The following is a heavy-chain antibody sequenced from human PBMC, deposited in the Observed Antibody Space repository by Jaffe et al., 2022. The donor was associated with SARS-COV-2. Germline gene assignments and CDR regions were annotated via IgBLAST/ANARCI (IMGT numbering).Heavy chain of an antibody. CDR2: INQDGSEK. Sequence: EVQLVESGGGLVQPGGSLRLSCTVSGFTFSNYWMSWVRQAPGKGLEWVAYINQDGSEKYSVDSLKGRFTISRDNAKNSLFLHMNNLRIEDTAVYYCARDLYLLAGGRDYEEHHDAFDVWGRGTMVTVSS. D-gene: IGHD4-17*01. V-gene: IGHV3-7*01. CDR3: ARDLYLLAGGRDYEEHHDAFDV. J-gene: IGHJ3*01. CDR1: GFTFSNYW.